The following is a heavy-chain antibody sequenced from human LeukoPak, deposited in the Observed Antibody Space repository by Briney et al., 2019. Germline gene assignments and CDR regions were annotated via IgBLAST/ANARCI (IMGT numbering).Heavy chain of an antibody. Sequence: SETLSLTCTVSGGSISGTYYWSWIRQPPGKGLEWIGYIYYTGTADSNPSLKSRVTISLDTSKNQFSLNLSSVTAADTAVYYCARRWVYDKRAFDAWGQGTMVTVSS. CDR2: IYYTGTA. V-gene: IGHV4-59*08. J-gene: IGHJ3*01. CDR3: ARRWVYDKRAFDA. D-gene: IGHD3-16*01. CDR1: GGSISGTYY.